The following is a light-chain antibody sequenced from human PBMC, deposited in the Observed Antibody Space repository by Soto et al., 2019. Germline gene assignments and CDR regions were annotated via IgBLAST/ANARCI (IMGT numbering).Light chain of an antibody. Sequence: QPVLTQPPSASGTPGQRVTISCSGSNSNIGSNTVNWYQQLPGTAPKLLIYSNNQRPSGVPDRFSGSKSGTSASLAISGLQSEDEADYYCAAWDDSLNGPVVFGGGTKVTVL. J-gene: IGLJ2*01. V-gene: IGLV1-44*01. CDR3: AAWDDSLNGPVV. CDR2: SNN. CDR1: NSNIGSNT.